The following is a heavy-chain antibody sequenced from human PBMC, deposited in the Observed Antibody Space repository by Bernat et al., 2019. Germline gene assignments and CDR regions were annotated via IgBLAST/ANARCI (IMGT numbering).Heavy chain of an antibody. CDR1: GLTFSSYW. J-gene: IGHJ3*01. CDR2: VNSDGSST. D-gene: IGHD6-6*01. V-gene: IGHV3-74*01. CDR3: AKAEYSSSSRRFDY. Sequence: EVQLVESGGGLVQPGGSLRLSCAASGLTFSSYWMHWVRQAPGKGLVWVSRVNSDGSSTSYADSVKGRFTISRNNAKNTLYLQMNSLRAEETAVYYWAKAEYSSSSRRFDYWGQGTMVTVSS.